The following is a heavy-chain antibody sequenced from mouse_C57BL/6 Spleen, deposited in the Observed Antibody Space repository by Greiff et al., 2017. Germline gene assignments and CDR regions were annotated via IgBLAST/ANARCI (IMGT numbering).Heavy chain of an antibody. V-gene: IGHV1-9*01. CDR3: ARRRCGNSDWYVDV. J-gene: IGHJ1*03. CDR2: ILPGNGST. D-gene: IGHD1-1*01. CDR1: GYTFTGYR. Sequence: VKLQQSGAELMKPGASVKLSCKATGYTFTGYRIEWVKQSNGHGLEWIGKILPGNGSTNYNEKFKGKATFTADKSSITAYMHLSSLTTVDSAIYYWARRRCGNSDWYVDVWGTGTTVTVSS.